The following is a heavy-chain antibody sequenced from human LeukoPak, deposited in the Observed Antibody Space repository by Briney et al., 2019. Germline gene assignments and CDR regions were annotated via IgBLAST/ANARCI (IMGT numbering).Heavy chain of an antibody. J-gene: IGHJ4*02. Sequence: SETLSLTCTVSGYSITSDYYWGWIRQPPGKGLEWIGSIYHSGSTYYNPSLKSRVTISVDTSKNQFSLKLSSVTAADTAVYYCASFYPTVTSSWGQGILVAVSS. CDR3: ASFYPTVTSS. D-gene: IGHD4-17*01. CDR2: IYHSGST. CDR1: GYSITSDYY. V-gene: IGHV4-38-2*02.